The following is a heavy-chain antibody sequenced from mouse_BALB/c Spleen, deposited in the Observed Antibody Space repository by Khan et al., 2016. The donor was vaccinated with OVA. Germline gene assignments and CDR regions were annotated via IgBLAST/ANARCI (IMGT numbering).Heavy chain of an antibody. CDR1: GYTFTDYT. Sequence: QVRLQQSGAELVRPGVSVKISCKGSGYTFTDYTMHWVKQSHAKSLEWIGVISTYYGDASYNQKFKGKATMTVDKSSSTAYMELARLTSEDSAIYYCGRGGGGDRFAYWGQWTLVTVSA. V-gene: IGHV1S137*01. J-gene: IGHJ3*01. CDR3: GRGGGGDRFAY. CDR2: ISTYYGDA.